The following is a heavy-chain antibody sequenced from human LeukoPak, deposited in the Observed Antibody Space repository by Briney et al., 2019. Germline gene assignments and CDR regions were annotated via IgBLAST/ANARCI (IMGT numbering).Heavy chain of an antibody. D-gene: IGHD1-26*01. CDR3: ARVRSGSYFDY. CDR2: IYYSGST. Sequence: PSETLSLTCAVYGGSFSGYYWSWIRQPPGKGLEWIGSIYYSGSTYYNPSLKSRVTISVDTSKNQFSLKLSSVTAADTAVYYCARVRSGSYFDYWGQGTLVTVSS. V-gene: IGHV4-34*01. CDR1: GGSFSGYY. J-gene: IGHJ4*02.